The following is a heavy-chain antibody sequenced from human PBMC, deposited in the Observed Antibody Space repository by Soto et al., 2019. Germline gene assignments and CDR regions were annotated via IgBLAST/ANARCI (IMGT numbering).Heavy chain of an antibody. CDR2: INPNSGGT. Sequence: QVQLVQSGAEVKKPGASVKVACKASGYTFTGYYMHWVRQAPGQGLEWMGWINPNSGGTNYAQKFQSWVNMTRDTSISTAYMELSRLRSDDTAVYYYATSVSPNPYYFDYWGQRTLVTVSS. V-gene: IGHV1-2*04. CDR3: ATSVSPNPYYFDY. J-gene: IGHJ4*02. CDR1: GYTFTGYY.